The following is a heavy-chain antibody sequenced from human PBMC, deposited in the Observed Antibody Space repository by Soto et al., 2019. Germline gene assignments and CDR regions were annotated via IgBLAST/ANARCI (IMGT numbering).Heavy chain of an antibody. D-gene: IGHD4-17*01. Sequence: QVQLQESGPGLVKPSETLSLTCAVSGGSISSYYWSWIRQPPGKGLEWIGYIYYSGSTNYNPSLNSRVTISVDKSKNQLTLKLSSVTAADTAVYYCARRYGDQFDYWGQGTLVTVSS. CDR2: IYYSGST. V-gene: IGHV4-59*01. CDR1: GGSISSYY. J-gene: IGHJ4*02. CDR3: ARRYGDQFDY.